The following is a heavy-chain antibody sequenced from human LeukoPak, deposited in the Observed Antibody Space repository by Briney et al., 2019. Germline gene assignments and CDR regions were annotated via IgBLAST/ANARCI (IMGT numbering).Heavy chain of an antibody. Sequence: SETLSLTCTVSGGSISSSSYYWGWIRQPPGKGLEWIGGIYYSGSTYYNPSLKSRVTISVDTSKNQFSLKLSSVTAADTAVYYCASPNPYSSGWYGAIGAFDIWGQGTMVTVSS. J-gene: IGHJ3*02. CDR2: IYYSGST. V-gene: IGHV4-39*01. CDR3: ASPNPYSSGWYGAIGAFDI. CDR1: GGSISSSSYY. D-gene: IGHD6-19*01.